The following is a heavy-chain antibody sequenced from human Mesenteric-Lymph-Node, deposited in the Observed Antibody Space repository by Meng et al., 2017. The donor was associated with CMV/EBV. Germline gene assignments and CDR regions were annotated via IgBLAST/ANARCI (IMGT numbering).Heavy chain of an antibody. CDR1: GGTFSSYA. CDR3: ARGDDFWSGYYVGMDV. V-gene: IGHV1-69*05. CDR2: IIPIFGTA. D-gene: IGHD3-3*01. J-gene: IGHJ6*02. Sequence: SVKVSCKASGGTFSSYAISWVRQAPGQGLEWMGGIIPIFGTANYAQKFQGRVTITTDESTSTAYMELSSLRSEDTAVYYCARGDDFWSGYYVGMDVWGQGTTVTVSS.